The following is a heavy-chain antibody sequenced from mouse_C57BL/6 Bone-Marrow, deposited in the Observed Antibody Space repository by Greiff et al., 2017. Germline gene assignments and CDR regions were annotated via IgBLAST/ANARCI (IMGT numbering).Heavy chain of an antibody. Sequence: QVQLQQSGAELARPGASVKLSCKASGYTFTSYGISWVKQRTGQGLEWIGEIYPRSGNTYYNEKFKGKATLNSDKSSSTAYMELRSLTSEDSAVYFCARDYYDYPFAYWGQGTLVTVSA. J-gene: IGHJ3*01. CDR2: IYPRSGNT. V-gene: IGHV1-81*01. D-gene: IGHD2-4*01. CDR3: ARDYYDYPFAY. CDR1: GYTFTSYG.